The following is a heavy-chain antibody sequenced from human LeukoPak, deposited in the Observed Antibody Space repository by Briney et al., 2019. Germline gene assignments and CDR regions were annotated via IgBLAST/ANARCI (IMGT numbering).Heavy chain of an antibody. D-gene: IGHD3-10*01. Sequence: GASVKVSCKASGYTFTSYDINWVRQATGQGLEWMGWIDPNNGATYYAQQFQGRVTMARDTSSTTVYMELDSLTSDDTAVYYCARDLKDNGFGAEGSLDFWGQGTLVTVSS. V-gene: IGHV1-2*02. CDR3: ARDLKDNGFGAEGSLDF. CDR1: GYTFTSYD. J-gene: IGHJ4*02. CDR2: IDPNNGAT.